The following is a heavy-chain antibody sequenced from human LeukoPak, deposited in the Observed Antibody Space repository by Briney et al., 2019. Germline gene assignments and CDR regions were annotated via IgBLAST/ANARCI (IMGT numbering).Heavy chain of an antibody. CDR2: INHSGST. V-gene: IGHV4-61*09. CDR3: ARFRNVGYYYDSSGRLNAFDI. J-gene: IGHJ3*02. CDR1: GGSISSGSYY. D-gene: IGHD3-22*01. Sequence: SSQTLSLTCTVSGGSISSGSYYWSWIRQPAGKGLEWIGEINHSGSTNYNPSLKSRVTISVDTSKNQFSLKLSSVTAADTAVYYCARFRNVGYYYDSSGRLNAFDIWGQGTMVTVSS.